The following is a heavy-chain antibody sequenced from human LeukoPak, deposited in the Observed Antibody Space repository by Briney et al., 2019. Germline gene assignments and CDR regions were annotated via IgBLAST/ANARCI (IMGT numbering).Heavy chain of an antibody. CDR1: GFTFSSYG. D-gene: IGHD3-22*01. CDR2: IWHDGTNK. V-gene: IGHV3-33*01. CDR3: ARAAYDSSGYLTL. Sequence: GGSLRLSCAASGFTFSSYGMHWVRQAPGKGLEWVAVIWHDGTNKYYAESVKGRFTISRDSSKNTVYLQMNSLRAEDTAVYYCARAAYDSSGYLTLWGQGTLVTVSS. J-gene: IGHJ4*02.